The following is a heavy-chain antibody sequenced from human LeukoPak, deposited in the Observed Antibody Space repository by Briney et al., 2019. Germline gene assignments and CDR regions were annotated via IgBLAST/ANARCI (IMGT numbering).Heavy chain of an antibody. D-gene: IGHD3-10*01. CDR3: AREAITMVRGVIITSRWFDP. CDR1: GGTFSSYA. CDR2: IIPIFGTA. V-gene: IGHV1-69*13. J-gene: IGHJ5*02. Sequence: ASVKVSCKASGGTFSSYAISWVRQAPGQGLEWTGGIIPIFGTANYAQKFQGRVTITADESTSTAYMELSSLRSEDTAVYYCAREAITMVRGVIITSRWFDPWGQGTLVTVSS.